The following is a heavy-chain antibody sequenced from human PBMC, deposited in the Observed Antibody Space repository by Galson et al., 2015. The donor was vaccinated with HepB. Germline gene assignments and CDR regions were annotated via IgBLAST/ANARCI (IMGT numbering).Heavy chain of an antibody. CDR2: IIPIFGIA. V-gene: IGHV1-69*13. Sequence: SVKVSCKASGGTFSSYAISWVRQAPGQGLGWMGGIIPIFGIANYAQRFQGRVTITADESTSTAYMELSSLRSEDTAVYYCARGSLRYSSSSRAKYHGMDVWGQGTTVTVSS. D-gene: IGHD6-6*01. CDR1: GGTFSSYA. CDR3: ARGSLRYSSSSRAKYHGMDV. J-gene: IGHJ6*02.